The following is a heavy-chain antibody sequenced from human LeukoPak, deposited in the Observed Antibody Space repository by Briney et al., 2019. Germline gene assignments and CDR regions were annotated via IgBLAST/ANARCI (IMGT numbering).Heavy chain of an antibody. CDR3: ARDRDYYDSSGYYRDAFDI. CDR2: MNPNSGNT. D-gene: IGHD3-22*01. Sequence: ASVKVSCKASGYTFTSYDINWVRQATGQGLEWMGWMNPNSGNTGYAQKFQGRVTMTRNTSISTAYMELSSLRSEDTAVYYCARDRDYYDSSGYYRDAFDIWGQGTMVTVSS. V-gene: IGHV1-8*01. J-gene: IGHJ3*02. CDR1: GYTFTSYD.